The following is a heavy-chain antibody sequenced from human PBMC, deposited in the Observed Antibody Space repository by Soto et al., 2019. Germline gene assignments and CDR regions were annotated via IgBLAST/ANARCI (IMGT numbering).Heavy chain of an antibody. J-gene: IGHJ4*02. Sequence: EVQLVESGGGLVQPGGSLRLSCAASGFTFSSYWMHWVRQAPGKGLVWVSRINPDGSTTSYADSVKGRFTISRDSAKDMLYLQMNSLRAEDTAVYYCARVAIGSYYFEYWGQGTLVTVSS. CDR1: GFTFSSYW. CDR2: INPDGSTT. D-gene: IGHD3-10*01. V-gene: IGHV3-74*01. CDR3: ARVAIGSYYFEY.